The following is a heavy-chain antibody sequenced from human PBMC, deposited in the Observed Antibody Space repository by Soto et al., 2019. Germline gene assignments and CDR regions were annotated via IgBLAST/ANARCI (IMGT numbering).Heavy chain of an antibody. CDR1: GXTFQDYG. CDR3: EKCGGYYHDSDGSGAVED. Sequence: SLRVSRAASGXTFQDYGLPGVRQGPGKGLEWVSGFTRNSGDTVYADSVKGRFTISRDNAERYLYLQMNSLRPANTAVSYCEKCGGYYHDSDGSGAVEDWGQGILVTVSS. J-gene: IGHJ4*02. CDR2: FTRNSGDT. D-gene: IGHD3-22*01. V-gene: IGHV3-9*01.